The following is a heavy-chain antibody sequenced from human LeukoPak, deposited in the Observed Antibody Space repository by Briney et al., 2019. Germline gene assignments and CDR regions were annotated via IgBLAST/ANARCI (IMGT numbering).Heavy chain of an antibody. Sequence: PSETLSLTCAVSGGSFSAYYWTWIRQPPGKGLEWIGEINHSGSANYNPSPKSRVTISLDTSKNQFSLKLSSVTAADTAVYYCARGQGTVTTHWGQGTLVTVSS. J-gene: IGHJ4*02. CDR2: INHSGSA. CDR1: GGSFSAYY. V-gene: IGHV4-34*01. CDR3: ARGQGTVTTH. D-gene: IGHD4-17*01.